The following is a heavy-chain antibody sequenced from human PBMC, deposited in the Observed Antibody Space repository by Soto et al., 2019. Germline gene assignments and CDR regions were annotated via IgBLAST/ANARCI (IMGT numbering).Heavy chain of an antibody. CDR2: INPNSGGT. CDR3: ARGTSSIAATDAFDI. D-gene: IGHD6-6*01. J-gene: IGHJ3*02. Sequence: ASVKVSCKASGYTFTGYYMHWVRQAPGQGLEWMGWINPNSGGTNYAQKFQGWVTMTRDTSISTAYMELSRLRSDDTAVYYCARGTSSIAATDAFDIWGQGTMVTVSS. CDR1: GYTFTGYY. V-gene: IGHV1-2*04.